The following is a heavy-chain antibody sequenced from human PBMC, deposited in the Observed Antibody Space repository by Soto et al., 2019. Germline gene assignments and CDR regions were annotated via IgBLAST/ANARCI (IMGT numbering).Heavy chain of an antibody. V-gene: IGHV3-23*01. D-gene: IGHD2-2*01. CDR3: AKDLGYCSSTSCYDAFDI. CDR2: ISGSGGST. Sequence: GGSLRLSCAASGFTFSSYAMSWVRQAPGKGLEWVSAISGSGGSTYYADSVKGRFTISRDNSKNTLYLQMNSLRAEDTAVYYCAKDLGYCSSTSCYDAFDIWGQGTTVTVSS. J-gene: IGHJ3*02. CDR1: GFTFSSYA.